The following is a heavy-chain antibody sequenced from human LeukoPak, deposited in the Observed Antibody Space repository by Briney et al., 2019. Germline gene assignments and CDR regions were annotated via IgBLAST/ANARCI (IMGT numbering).Heavy chain of an antibody. J-gene: IGHJ4*02. V-gene: IGHV3-64*01. CDR1: GFTFSSYA. CDR3: ATLSHSDYFDY. Sequence: PAGSLRLSCAASGFTFSSYAMHWVRQAPGKGLEYVSAISGNGGITYYANSVKGRFTISRDNSKNTLYLQMGSLRTEDMAVYYCATLSHSDYFDYWGQGTLVTVSS. CDR2: ISGNGGIT.